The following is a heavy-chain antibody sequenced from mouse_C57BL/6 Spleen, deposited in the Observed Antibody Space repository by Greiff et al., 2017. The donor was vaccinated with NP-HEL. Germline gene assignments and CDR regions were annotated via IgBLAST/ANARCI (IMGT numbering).Heavy chain of an antibody. Sequence: VQLQQSGAELVRPGASVTLSCKASGYTFTDYEMHWVKQTPVHGLEWIGAIDPETGGTAYNQKFKGKAILTADKSSSTAYMELRSLTSEDSDDYHCTIITSGAYWGQGTLVTVSA. CDR1: GYTFTDYE. J-gene: IGHJ3*01. CDR2: IDPETGGT. CDR3: TIITSGAY. V-gene: IGHV1-15*01. D-gene: IGHD1-1*01.